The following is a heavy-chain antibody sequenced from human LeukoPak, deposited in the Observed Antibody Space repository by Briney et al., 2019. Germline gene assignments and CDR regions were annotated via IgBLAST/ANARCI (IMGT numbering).Heavy chain of an antibody. CDR1: GYTFTSYG. CDR3: AAEYSDNPLGY. CDR2: TSAYNGNT. J-gene: IGHJ4*02. Sequence: ASVKVSCKASGYTFTSYGISWVRQAPGQGLEWMGWTSAYNGNTNYAQKLQGRVTMTTDTSTSTAYMELRSLRSDDTAVYYCAAEYSDNPLGYWGQGTLVTVSS. D-gene: IGHD5-12*01. V-gene: IGHV1-18*01.